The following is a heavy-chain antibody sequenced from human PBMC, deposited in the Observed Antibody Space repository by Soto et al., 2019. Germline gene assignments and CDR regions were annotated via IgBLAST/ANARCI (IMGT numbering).Heavy chain of an antibody. CDR1: GFSFSSYA. CDR3: AKSDIVVVVAAFDI. V-gene: IGHV3-23*01. CDR2: ISGSGGST. D-gene: IGHD2-15*01. J-gene: IGHJ3*02. Sequence: EVQLLESGGGLVQPGGSLRLSCAASGFSFSSYAMSWVRQAPGKGLEWVSAISGSGGSTYYADSVKGRFTISRDNSKNTLYLQMNSMRSEDTAVYYCAKSDIVVVVAAFDIWGQGTMVTVSS.